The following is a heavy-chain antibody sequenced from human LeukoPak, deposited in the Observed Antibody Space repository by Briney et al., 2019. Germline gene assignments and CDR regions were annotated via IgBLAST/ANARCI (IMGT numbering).Heavy chain of an antibody. Sequence: GGSLRLSCAASGFSLSDYWMNWVRQAPRRGLEWVANIKQDGTEKKYLDSVKGRFTISRDNAKNTLYLQMSSLRPEDTAVYYCAREWSQFGELPDYWGQGTLVTVSS. CDR3: AREWSQFGELPDY. D-gene: IGHD3-10*01. CDR2: IKQDGTEK. V-gene: IGHV3-7*01. J-gene: IGHJ4*02. CDR1: GFSLSDYW.